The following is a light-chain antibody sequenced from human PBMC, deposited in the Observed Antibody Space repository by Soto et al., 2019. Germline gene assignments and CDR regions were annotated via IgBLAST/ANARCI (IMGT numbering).Light chain of an antibody. CDR1: QTVSNSY. CDR3: QQYGSSPWT. J-gene: IGKJ1*01. V-gene: IGKV3-20*01. CDR2: GTS. Sequence: ETVLTQSPCSLSLALVYXXTLSFRASQTVSNSYLAWYQQKPGQAPRLLIYGTSSRATGIPDRFSGSGSGTDFTLTINRLEPEDFVIYYCQQYGSSPWTFGQGTKVDIK.